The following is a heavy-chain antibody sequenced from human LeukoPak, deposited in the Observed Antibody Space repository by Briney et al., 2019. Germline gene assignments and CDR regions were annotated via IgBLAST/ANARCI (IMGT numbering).Heavy chain of an antibody. CDR1: GFTFSSYG. Sequence: GGSLSLSCAASGFTFSSYGMHWVRQAPGKGLEWVAVISYDGSNKYYADSVKGRFTISRDNSKNTLYLQMNSLRAEDTAVYYCANLDYDYVWGSYRPYYFDYWGQGTLVTVSS. CDR3: ANLDYDYVWGSYRPYYFDY. J-gene: IGHJ4*02. D-gene: IGHD3-16*02. CDR2: ISYDGSNK. V-gene: IGHV3-30*18.